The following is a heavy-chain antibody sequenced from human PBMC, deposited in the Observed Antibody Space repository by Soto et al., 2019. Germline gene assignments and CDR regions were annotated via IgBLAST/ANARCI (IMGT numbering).Heavy chain of an antibody. CDR1: GFTFSSYS. D-gene: IGHD3-10*01. J-gene: IGHJ4*02. CDR3: ANSRSNYYASGRSFDY. Sequence: PGGSLRLSCAASGFTFSSYSMNWVRQAPGKGLEWISYITSSSSTIYYADSVKGRFTISRDNAKNSLYLQMNSLRAEDTAVYYCANSRSNYYASGRSFDYWGQGTLVTVSS. V-gene: IGHV3-48*01. CDR2: ITSSSSTI.